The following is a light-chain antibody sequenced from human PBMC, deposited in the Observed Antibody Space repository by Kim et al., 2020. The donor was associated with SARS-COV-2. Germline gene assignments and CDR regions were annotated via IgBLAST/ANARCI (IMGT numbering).Light chain of an antibody. CDR3: FSFSNTDTGV. Sequence: GQSITSSCTGTSSDVGVYNYVSWYQQHPDKAPKLLFYDVTKRPSGVSDRFSGSKSVNTASLTISGLQAEDEADYYCFSFSNTDTGVFGGGTQLTVL. CDR2: DVT. V-gene: IGLV2-14*03. CDR1: SSDVGVYNY. J-gene: IGLJ3*02.